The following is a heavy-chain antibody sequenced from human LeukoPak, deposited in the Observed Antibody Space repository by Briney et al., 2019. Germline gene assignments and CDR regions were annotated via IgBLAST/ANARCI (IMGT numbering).Heavy chain of an antibody. Sequence: GSLRLSCVASGLSVRGSYMSWVRQAPGKGLEWVSVIYSGDRTYYADSVKGRFTISRDTSKNTLYLQMNNLRADDTATYYCTRDLTGTTWSENDYWGQGTLVTISS. D-gene: IGHD6-13*01. V-gene: IGHV3-53*01. CDR1: GLSVRGSY. J-gene: IGHJ4*02. CDR2: IYSGDRT. CDR3: TRDLTGTTWSENDY.